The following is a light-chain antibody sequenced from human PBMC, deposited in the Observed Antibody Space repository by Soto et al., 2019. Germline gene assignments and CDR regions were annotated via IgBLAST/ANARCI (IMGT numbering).Light chain of an antibody. V-gene: IGKV1-39*01. Sequence: DIQMTQSPSSLSASVGDRVTITRRTSQSISSYLNWYQQKPGKAPKLLTYPASSLQSGVPSRFSGSGSGTDFTLTISSLQPEDFATYYCQQSYRTPRTVGQGTKVDSK. CDR2: PAS. CDR1: QSISSY. J-gene: IGKJ1*01. CDR3: QQSYRTPRT.